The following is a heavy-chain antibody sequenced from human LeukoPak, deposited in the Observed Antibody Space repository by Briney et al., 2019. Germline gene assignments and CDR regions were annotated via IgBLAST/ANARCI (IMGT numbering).Heavy chain of an antibody. Sequence: ESLRLSCAASGFTFSSHAMSWVRQAPGKGLGWVASISGSGYSTYYADSVKGRFTISTDNSKNTVFLHMNSPRAEDTAVYYCAKATYSSSWNLYFDFWGQGTLVTVSS. CDR1: GFTFSSHA. D-gene: IGHD6-13*01. CDR2: ISGSGYST. CDR3: AKATYSSSWNLYFDF. V-gene: IGHV3-23*01. J-gene: IGHJ4*02.